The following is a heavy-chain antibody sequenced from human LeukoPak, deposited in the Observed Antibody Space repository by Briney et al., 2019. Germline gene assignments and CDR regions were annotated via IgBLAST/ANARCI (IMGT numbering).Heavy chain of an antibody. CDR2: FYSSTRT. Sequence: PSQTLSLTCTVSGDSLTSCSRYWSWIRQPAGKGLEWIGHFYSSTRTTYNPSLESRVTISGDTAKNQFSLKLDSVTAADTAVYFCARCMSELDYGDYAYYYHMDVWGKGTTVTVSS. V-gene: IGHV4-61*09. J-gene: IGHJ6*04. CDR3: ARCMSELDYGDYAYYYHMDV. D-gene: IGHD4-17*01. CDR1: GDSLTSCSRY.